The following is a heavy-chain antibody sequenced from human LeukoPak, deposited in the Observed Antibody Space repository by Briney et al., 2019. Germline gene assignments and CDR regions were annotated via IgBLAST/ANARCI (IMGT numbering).Heavy chain of an antibody. CDR1: GYTFSSYY. V-gene: IGHV1-46*01. CDR2: INPSGGST. Sequence: PGASVKVSCKASGYTFSSYYMHWVRQAPGQGLEWMGIINPSGGSTTYAQKFQGRVTMTRDTSTSTVYMELSSLRSGDTAVYFCARSTRVIPEDYWGQGTLVTVSS. J-gene: IGHJ4*02. D-gene: IGHD2-21*01. CDR3: ARSTRVIPEDY.